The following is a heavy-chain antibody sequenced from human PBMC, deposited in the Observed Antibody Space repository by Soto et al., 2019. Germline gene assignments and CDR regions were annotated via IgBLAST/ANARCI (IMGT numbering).Heavy chain of an antibody. Sequence: QVQLVQSGAEVKKPGSSVKVSCKASGGTFSSYTISWVRQAPGQGLEWMGRIIPILGIANYAQKFQGRVTITADKSTSTAYMELSSLRSEDTAVYYCARSKGDSSGYYDYRGQGTLVTVSS. J-gene: IGHJ4*02. CDR3: ARSKGDSSGYYDY. CDR1: GGTFSSYT. CDR2: IIPILGIA. V-gene: IGHV1-69*02. D-gene: IGHD3-22*01.